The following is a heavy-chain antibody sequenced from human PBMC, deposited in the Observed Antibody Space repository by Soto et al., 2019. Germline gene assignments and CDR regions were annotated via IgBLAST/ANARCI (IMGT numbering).Heavy chain of an antibody. CDR1: GFTFSSYA. Sequence: EVQLLESGGGLVQPGGSLRLSCAASGFTFSSYAMSWVRQAPGKGLEWVSAISGSGGRTYYADSVKGRFTISRDNSKNTLYLQMNSLRAEDTAVYYCAKTGCSSTSCYADYWGQGTLVTVSS. D-gene: IGHD2-2*01. CDR3: AKTGCSSTSCYADY. J-gene: IGHJ4*02. CDR2: ISGSGGRT. V-gene: IGHV3-23*01.